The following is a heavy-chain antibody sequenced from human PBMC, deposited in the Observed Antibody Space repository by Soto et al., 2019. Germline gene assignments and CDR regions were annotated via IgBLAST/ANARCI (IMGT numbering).Heavy chain of an antibody. Sequence: SETLSLTCTVSGGSISSGGYYWSWIRQHPGKGLEWIGYIYYSGSTYYNPSLKSRVTISVDTSKNQFSLKLNSVTAADTAVYYCAKYDLLTGNSFDPWGQVTLVTVSS. J-gene: IGHJ5*02. CDR3: AKYDLLTGNSFDP. CDR1: GGSISSGGYY. V-gene: IGHV4-31*03. CDR2: IYYSGST. D-gene: IGHD3-9*01.